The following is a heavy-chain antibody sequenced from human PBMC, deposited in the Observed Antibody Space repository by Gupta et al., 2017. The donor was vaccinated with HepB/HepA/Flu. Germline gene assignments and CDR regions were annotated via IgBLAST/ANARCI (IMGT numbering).Heavy chain of an antibody. CDR1: GGSINNYY. D-gene: IGHD4-17*01. V-gene: IGHV4-59*08. CDR2: IYYNGKT. Sequence: QVQLQESGPGLVKPSETLSLTCTVSGGSINNYYWNWIRQPPGQGLEYIGYIYYNGKTDYKPSLKGRVTISVDTSKNQFSLKLTSMTAADTAMYYCARGTTATTRTGFDPWGQGTLVTVSS. CDR3: ARGTTATTRTGFDP. J-gene: IGHJ5*02.